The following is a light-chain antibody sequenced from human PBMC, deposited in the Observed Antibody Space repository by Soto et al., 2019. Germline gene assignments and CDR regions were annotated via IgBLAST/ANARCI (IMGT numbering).Light chain of an antibody. CDR1: QSLLHSNGYNY. CDR3: MQALQTPLT. J-gene: IGKJ1*01. CDR2: LGS. V-gene: IGKV2-28*01. Sequence: DIVMTQSPLSLPVTPGEPASISCRSSQSLLHSNGYNYLDWYLQKPGQSPQLLIYLGSNRASGVTDRFSGSGSGTDSTLKISRVEAEDVGVYYCMQALQTPLTFGQGTKVEIK.